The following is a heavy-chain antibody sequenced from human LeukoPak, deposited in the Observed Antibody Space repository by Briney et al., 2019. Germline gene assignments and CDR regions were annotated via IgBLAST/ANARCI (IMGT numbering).Heavy chain of an antibody. D-gene: IGHD4-17*01. CDR2: MNPKSGNT. CDR3: ARVYGDPDY. V-gene: IGHV1-8*01. Sequence: ASVKVSCKASGYTFTRYDINWVRQATGQGLEWMGWMNPKSGNTGSAQKFQGRVTMTRDSSISTAYMELTSLRSEDTAVYYCARVYGDPDYWGQGTLVTVSS. J-gene: IGHJ4*02. CDR1: GYTFTRYD.